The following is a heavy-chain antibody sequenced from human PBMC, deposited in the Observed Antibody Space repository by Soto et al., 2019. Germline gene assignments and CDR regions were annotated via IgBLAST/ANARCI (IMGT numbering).Heavy chain of an antibody. CDR1: GYTFTSYG. Sequence: ASVKVSCKASGYTFTSYGISWVRQAPGQGLEWMGWISAYNGNTNYAQKLQGRVTMTTDTSTSTAYMELRSLRSDDTAVYYCARTRYYDFWSGYSQRPSYYYYYGMDVWGQGTTVTVSS. J-gene: IGHJ6*02. CDR2: ISAYNGNT. CDR3: ARTRYYDFWSGYSQRPSYYYYYGMDV. V-gene: IGHV1-18*01. D-gene: IGHD3-3*01.